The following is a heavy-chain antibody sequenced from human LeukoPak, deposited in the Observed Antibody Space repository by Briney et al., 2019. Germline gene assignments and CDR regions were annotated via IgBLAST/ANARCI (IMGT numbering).Heavy chain of an antibody. D-gene: IGHD6-19*01. J-gene: IGHJ5*02. V-gene: IGHV1-69*05. CDR2: IIPIFGTA. CDR1: GGTFSSYA. Sequence: SVKVSCKASGGTFSSYAISWVRQAPGQGLEWMGRIIPIFGTANYAQKFQGRVTITTNESTSTAYMELSSLRSEDTAVYYCARGSLIAVAGTGWFDPWGQGTLVTVSS. CDR3: ARGSLIAVAGTGWFDP.